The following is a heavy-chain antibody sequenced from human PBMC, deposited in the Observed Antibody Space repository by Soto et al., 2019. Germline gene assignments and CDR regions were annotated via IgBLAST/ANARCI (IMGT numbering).Heavy chain of an antibody. CDR2: INHSGST. D-gene: IGHD3-16*01. Sequence: QVQLQQWGAGLLKPSETLSLTCAVYGGSFSGYYWSWIRQPPGKGLEWIGEINHSGSTNYNPSLKSRVTISVDTCKTQFSLKLSSVTAADTAVYYCARAYDYTWGSQTLTYMDVWGKGTTVTVSS. CDR1: GGSFSGYY. V-gene: IGHV4-34*01. J-gene: IGHJ6*03. CDR3: ARAYDYTWGSQTLTYMDV.